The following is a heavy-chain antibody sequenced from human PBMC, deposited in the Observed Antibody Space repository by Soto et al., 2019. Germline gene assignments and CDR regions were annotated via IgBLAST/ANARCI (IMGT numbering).Heavy chain of an antibody. CDR2: ISSSSSTI. V-gene: IGHV3-48*02. Sequence: EGSLRLSCAASGFTFSSYSMNWVRQAPGKGLEGVSYISSSSSTIYYADSVKGRFTISRDNAKNSLYLQMNSLRDEDTAVYYCAREAKGGTMIVVVNNWFDYWGQGPRVTVST. D-gene: IGHD3-22*01. CDR3: AREAKGGTMIVVVNNWFDY. J-gene: IGHJ5*01. CDR1: GFTFSSYS.